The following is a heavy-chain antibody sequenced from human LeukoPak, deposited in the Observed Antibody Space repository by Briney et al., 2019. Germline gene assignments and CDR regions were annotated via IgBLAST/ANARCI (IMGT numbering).Heavy chain of an antibody. J-gene: IGHJ4*02. V-gene: IGHV3-48*04. Sequence: PGGSLRLSCAASGFTFSSYGMSWVRQAPGKGLEWLSYISTSGSTIYYADSVKGRFTISRDNAKNSLFLQMNSLRAEDTAVYYCASSDGYNAKWGQGTLVTVSS. CDR1: GFTFSSYG. CDR2: ISTSGSTI. D-gene: IGHD5-24*01. CDR3: ASSDGYNAK.